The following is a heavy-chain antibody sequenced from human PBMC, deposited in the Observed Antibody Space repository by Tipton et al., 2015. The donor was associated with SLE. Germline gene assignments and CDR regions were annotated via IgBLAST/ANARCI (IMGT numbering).Heavy chain of an antibody. CDR1: GYSISSGYY. V-gene: IGHV4-38-2*01. CDR2: IYHSGST. J-gene: IGHJ3*02. D-gene: IGHD6-19*01. Sequence: TLSLTCAVSGYSISSGYYWGWIRQPPGKGLEWIGTIYHSGSTYYNASLKSRITISIDTSKNQFSLKLSSVTAADTAVYYCATSIAVAGAFDIGGQGTMVTFSS. CDR3: ATSIAVAGAFDI.